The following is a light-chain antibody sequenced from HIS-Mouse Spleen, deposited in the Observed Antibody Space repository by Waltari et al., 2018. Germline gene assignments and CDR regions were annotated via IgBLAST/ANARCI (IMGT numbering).Light chain of an antibody. CDR3: AAWDDSLSGPV. J-gene: IGLJ3*02. V-gene: IGLV3-25*02. CDR2: KDS. CDR1: ALPKQY. Sequence: SYELTQPPSVSVSPGQTARITCSGDALPKQYAYWYQQKPGQAPVLVIYKDSERPSGVPDRFSGSKSGTSASLAISGLRSEDEADYYCAAWDDSLSGPVFGGGTKLTVL.